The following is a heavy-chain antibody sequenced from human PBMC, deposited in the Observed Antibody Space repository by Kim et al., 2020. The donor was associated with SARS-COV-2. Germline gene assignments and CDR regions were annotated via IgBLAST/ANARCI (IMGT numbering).Heavy chain of an antibody. D-gene: IGHD2-21*01. CDR3: ARDSATYSDSQNWVDA. CDR1: GYSFTSYA. V-gene: IGHV1-3*01. CDR2: INPVDGGT. Sequence: ASVKVSCRAAGYSFTSYAIHWVRQAPGQGLEWMGWINPVDGGTKSSQKFQGRVTLSGDTFASTVYLEVSSLRSDDTAMYYCARDSATYSDSQNWVDAWGQ. J-gene: IGHJ5*02.